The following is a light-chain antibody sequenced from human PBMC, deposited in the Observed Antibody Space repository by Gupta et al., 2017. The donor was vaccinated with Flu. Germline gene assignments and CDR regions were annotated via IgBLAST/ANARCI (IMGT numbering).Light chain of an antibody. Sequence: QSVLTQPLSVSAAAGQRVTISCTGSSSHIGNNYVSWSQHLPGTAPKLLIVDQSNRPSGIPDRFSGSKSGTSATLGITGLQTGDEADYYCGTWDSSRSAWVFGGGTKLTVL. CDR3: GTWDSSRSAWV. V-gene: IGLV1-51*01. CDR1: SSHIGNNY. J-gene: IGLJ3*02. CDR2: DQS.